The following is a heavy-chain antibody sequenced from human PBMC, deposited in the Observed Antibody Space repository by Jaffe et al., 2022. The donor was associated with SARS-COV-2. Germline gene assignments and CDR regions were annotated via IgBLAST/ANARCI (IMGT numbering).Heavy chain of an antibody. D-gene: IGHD2-15*01. V-gene: IGHV3-9*01. CDR1: GFTFDDYA. Sequence: EVQLVESGGGLVQPGRSLRLSCAASGFTFDDYAMHWVRQAPGKGLEWVSGISWNSGSIGYADSVKGRFTISRDNAKNSLYLQMNSLRAEDTALYYCAKDIRGGYYYYYGMDVWGQGTTVTVSS. J-gene: IGHJ6*02. CDR3: AKDIRGGYYYYYGMDV. CDR2: ISWNSGSI.